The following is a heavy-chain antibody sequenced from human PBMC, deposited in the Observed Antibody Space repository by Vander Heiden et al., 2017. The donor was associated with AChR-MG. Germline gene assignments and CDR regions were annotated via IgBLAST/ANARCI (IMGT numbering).Heavy chain of an antibody. V-gene: IGHV3-9*01. Sequence: EVQLVESGGGLVQPGRSLSLPCVASGFTFDDYAMHWVRQAPGKGLEWVSVISWNSGSIGYVDSVKGRFTISRDNAKNSLYLQMNSLRAEDTALYYCAKDMNYYDSAVDYWGQGTLVTVSS. J-gene: IGHJ4*02. D-gene: IGHD3-10*01. CDR3: AKDMNYYDSAVDY. CDR2: ISWNSGSI. CDR1: GFTFDDYA.